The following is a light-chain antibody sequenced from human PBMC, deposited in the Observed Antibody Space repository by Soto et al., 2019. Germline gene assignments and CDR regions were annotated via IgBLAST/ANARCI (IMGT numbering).Light chain of an antibody. Sequence: QSVLTQPPSVSGAPGQRVAISCTGSSSNIGAGYDVHWYQQLPGTAPKLLIYVNNHRPSGVPDRFSGSKSGTSASLAITRLQAEDEADYYCQSYDSSLSDVVFGGGTQLTVL. CDR1: SSNIGAGYD. V-gene: IGLV1-40*01. J-gene: IGLJ2*01. CDR2: VNN. CDR3: QSYDSSLSDVV.